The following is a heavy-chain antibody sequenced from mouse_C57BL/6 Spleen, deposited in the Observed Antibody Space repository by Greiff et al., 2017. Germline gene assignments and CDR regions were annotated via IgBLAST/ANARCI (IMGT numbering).Heavy chain of an antibody. Sequence: EVKLKESGGGLVQPGGSLSFSCAASGFTFTDYYMSWVRQPPGKALEWLGFIRNKANGYTTEYTSSVKGRFTISRANSQSILYLQMNALRAEDSATYYCERYPYDYDEGRDYFGYRGQGTTLTVYS. J-gene: IGHJ2*01. CDR1: GFTFTDYY. CDR3: ERYPYDYDEGRDYFGY. CDR2: IRNKANGYTT. D-gene: IGHD2-4*01. V-gene: IGHV7-3*01.